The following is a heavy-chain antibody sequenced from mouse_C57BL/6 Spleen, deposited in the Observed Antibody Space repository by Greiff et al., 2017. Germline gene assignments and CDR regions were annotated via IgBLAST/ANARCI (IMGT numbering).Heavy chain of an antibody. CDR1: GFTFSSYA. CDR3: AREDDGYYLWYFDY. D-gene: IGHD2-3*01. J-gene: IGHJ2*01. Sequence: EVQLVESGGGLVKPGGSLKLSCAASGFTFSSYAMSWVRQTPEKRLEWVATISDGGSYTYYPDNVKGRFTISRDNAKNNLYLQMSHLKSEDTAMYYCAREDDGYYLWYFDYWGQGTTLTVSS. V-gene: IGHV5-4*01. CDR2: ISDGGSYT.